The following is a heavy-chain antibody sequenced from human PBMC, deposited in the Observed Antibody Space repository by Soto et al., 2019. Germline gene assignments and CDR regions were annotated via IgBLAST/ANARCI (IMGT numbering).Heavy chain of an antibody. Sequence: QVQLQESGPGLVKPSQTLSLTCTVSGGSISSGGYYWSWIRQHPGKGLEWIGYIYYSGSTYYNPSLKSRXXIXVXXSKNQFSLKLSSVTAADTAVYYCARLKEVVRAFDIWGQGTMVTVSS. CDR1: GGSISSGGYY. D-gene: IGHD2-15*01. CDR3: ARLKEVVRAFDI. J-gene: IGHJ3*02. V-gene: IGHV4-31*03. CDR2: IYYSGST.